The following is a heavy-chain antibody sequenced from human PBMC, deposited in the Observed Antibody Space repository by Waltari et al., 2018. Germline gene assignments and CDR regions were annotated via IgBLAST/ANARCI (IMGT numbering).Heavy chain of an antibody. CDR2: VHPTCGQG. CDR1: GGTFSSYA. CDR3: ARGSGGSYYGYYYYGMDV. D-gene: IGHD1-26*01. Sequence: QVQLVQSGAEVKKPGSSVKVSCKASGGTFSSYAISWVRQAPGQGREGMGGSGGVHPTCGQGPYPARCRGGGRITADESTSTAYMELSRLRSEDTAVYYCARGSGGSYYGYYYYGMDVWGQGTTVTVSS. J-gene: IGHJ6*02. V-gene: IGHV1-69*01.